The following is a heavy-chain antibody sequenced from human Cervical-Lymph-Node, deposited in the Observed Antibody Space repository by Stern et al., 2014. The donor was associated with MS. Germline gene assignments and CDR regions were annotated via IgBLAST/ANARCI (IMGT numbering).Heavy chain of an antibody. CDR2: ISSSNSYI. V-gene: IGHV3-21*01. J-gene: IGHJ4*02. CDR3: ARESYYYDSSGYDY. CDR1: GFTFSSYC. Sequence: EVQLVESGAGLVKPGGSLRLSCAASGFTFSSYCMNWVRQAPGKGLEWVSFISSSNSYINYADSVKGRFTISRDNAKNSLYLQMNSLRAEDTAVYYCARESYYYDSSGYDYWGQGTLVTVSS. D-gene: IGHD3-22*01.